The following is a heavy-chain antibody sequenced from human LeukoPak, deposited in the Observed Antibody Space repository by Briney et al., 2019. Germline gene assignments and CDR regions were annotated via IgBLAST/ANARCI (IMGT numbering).Heavy chain of an antibody. J-gene: IGHJ4*02. Sequence: SETLSLTCTVSGGSISSSSYYWGWIRQPPGKGLEWIGSIYYSGSTYYNPSLKSRVTISVDTSKNQFSLKLSSVTAADTAVYYCARTGRSSTSCGIDYWGQGTLVTVSS. CDR2: IYYSGST. D-gene: IGHD2-2*01. CDR3: ARTGRSSTSCGIDY. CDR1: GGSISSSSYY. V-gene: IGHV4-39*01.